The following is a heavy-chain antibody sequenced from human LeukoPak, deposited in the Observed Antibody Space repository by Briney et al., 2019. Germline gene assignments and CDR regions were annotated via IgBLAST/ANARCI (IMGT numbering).Heavy chain of an antibody. CDR1: GGSISSNNW. D-gene: IGHD5-18*01. CDR3: ASGQLWSNFDY. J-gene: IGHJ4*02. V-gene: IGHV4-4*02. Sequence: PSGTLSLTCAVSGGSISSNNWWGWVRQPPGKGLEWIGEIYHSGSPNYNPSLKSRVTISVDKSRNHFSLNLSSVTAADTAVYYCASGQLWSNFDYWGQGTLVTVSS. CDR2: IYHSGSP.